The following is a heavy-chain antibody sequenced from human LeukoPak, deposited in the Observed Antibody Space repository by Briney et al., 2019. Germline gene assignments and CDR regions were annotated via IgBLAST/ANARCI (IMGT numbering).Heavy chain of an antibody. J-gene: IGHJ5*02. Sequence: PGRSLRLSCAASGFTFSSYGMHWVRQAPGKGLEWVAVISYDGSNKYYADSVKGRFTISRDNSKNTLYLQMNSLRAEDTAVYYCAKDALWFGPQGGWFDPWGQGTLVTVSS. D-gene: IGHD3-10*01. CDR3: AKDALWFGPQGGWFDP. CDR2: ISYDGSNK. V-gene: IGHV3-30*18. CDR1: GFTFSSYG.